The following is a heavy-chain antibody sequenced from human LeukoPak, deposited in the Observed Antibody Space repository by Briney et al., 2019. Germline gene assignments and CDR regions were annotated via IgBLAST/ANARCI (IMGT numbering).Heavy chain of an antibody. CDR1: GGSISSYY. J-gene: IGHJ5*02. Sequence: SETLSLTCTVSGGSISSYYWSWIRQPPGKGLEWIGYIYYSGSTNYNPSLKSRVTMSVDTSKNQFSLKLSSVTAADTAVYYCARSGRRCASCYSWFDPWGQGTLVTVSS. D-gene: IGHD2-2*02. CDR2: IYYSGST. CDR3: ARSGRRCASCYSWFDP. V-gene: IGHV4-59*12.